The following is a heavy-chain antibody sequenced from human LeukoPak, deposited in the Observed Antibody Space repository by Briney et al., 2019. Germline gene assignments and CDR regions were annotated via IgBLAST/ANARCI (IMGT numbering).Heavy chain of an antibody. Sequence: SETLSLTCTVSGYSISSGYYWGWIRQPPGKGLEWIGSIYYSGSTYYNPSLKSRVTISVDTSKNQFSLKLSSVTAADTAVYYCARSRGFRWFDPWGQGTLVTVSS. CDR2: IYYSGST. V-gene: IGHV4-38-2*02. CDR3: ARSRGFRWFDP. D-gene: IGHD3-10*01. J-gene: IGHJ5*02. CDR1: GYSISSGYY.